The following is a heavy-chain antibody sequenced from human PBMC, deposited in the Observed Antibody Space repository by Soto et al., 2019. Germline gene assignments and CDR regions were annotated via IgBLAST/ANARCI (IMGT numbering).Heavy chain of an antibody. D-gene: IGHD2-15*01. CDR3: AGDVTLQNPHCLEP. CDR1: GFSFTSYY. V-gene: IGHV1-2*02. J-gene: IGHJ5*02. CDR2: INAHSGGT. Sequence: ASVKVSCKASGFSFTSYYIHWLRQAPGQGLEWMGWINAHSGGTEYAQKFQGRVTLTRDTSIATDYLTITSLTSDDTALYYCAGDVTLQNPHCLEPWGKGTQVTVSS.